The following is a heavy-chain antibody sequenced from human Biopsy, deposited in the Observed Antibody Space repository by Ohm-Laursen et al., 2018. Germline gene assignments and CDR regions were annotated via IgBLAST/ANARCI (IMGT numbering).Heavy chain of an antibody. CDR3: ARDRGYYSDRTVPGYFDL. V-gene: IGHV4-59*01. CDR1: GDSISSYY. Sequence: GTLSLTCTVSGDSISSYYWSWIRQPPGKGLQWIGYVYSTGSTDYNPSLQSRVTISVDTSKNHFSLRLRSVTPADPAIYYCARDRGYYSDRTVPGYFDLWGRGTLVTVSS. CDR2: VYSTGST. D-gene: IGHD3-22*01. J-gene: IGHJ2*01.